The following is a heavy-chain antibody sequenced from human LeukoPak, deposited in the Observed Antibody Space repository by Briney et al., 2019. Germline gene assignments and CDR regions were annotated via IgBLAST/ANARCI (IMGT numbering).Heavy chain of an antibody. J-gene: IGHJ4*02. Sequence: GGSLRLSCAASGFTFSGSAMHWVRQASGKGLEWVGRIRSKANSYATAYAASVKGRFTISRDDSKNTAYLQMNSLKTEDTAVYYCTRLGKAVAGTNVDYWGQGTLVTVSS. CDR2: IRSKANSYAT. CDR1: GFTFSGSA. V-gene: IGHV3-73*01. D-gene: IGHD6-19*01. CDR3: TRLGKAVAGTNVDY.